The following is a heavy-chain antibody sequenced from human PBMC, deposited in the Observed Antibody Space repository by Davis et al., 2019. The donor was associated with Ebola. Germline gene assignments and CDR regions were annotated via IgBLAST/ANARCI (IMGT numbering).Heavy chain of an antibody. CDR1: GFTSTSYG. D-gene: IGHD7-27*01. CDR3: AKDGPLGRC. CDR2: ISYDGSNN. Sequence: PGGSLRLSCAASGFTSTSYGMHWVRQAPGKGLEWVAFISYDGSNNYYPDSVKGRFTISRDNSKNTLYLQMNSLRAEDTAVYYCAKDGPLGRCWGQGTLVTVPS. V-gene: IGHV3-30*02. J-gene: IGHJ4*02.